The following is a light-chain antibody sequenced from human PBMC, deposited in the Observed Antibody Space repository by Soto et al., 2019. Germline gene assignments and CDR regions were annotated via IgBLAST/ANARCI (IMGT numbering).Light chain of an antibody. V-gene: IGLV2-14*03. J-gene: IGLJ2*01. CDR1: SSDVGGYKY. CDR2: DVS. Sequence: QSVLTQPASVSGSPGQSITISCTGTSSDVGGYKYVYWYQQHPGKAPKLMISDVSNRPSGVSNRFSGSKSGNTASLTISGLQAEDEADYYCSSYTSSNTPVVFGGGTKLTVL. CDR3: SSYTSSNTPVV.